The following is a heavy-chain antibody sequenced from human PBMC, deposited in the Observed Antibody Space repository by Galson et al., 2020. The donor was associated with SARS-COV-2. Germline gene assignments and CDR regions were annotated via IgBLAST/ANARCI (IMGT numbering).Heavy chain of an antibody. J-gene: IGHJ4*02. Sequence: GESLKISCAASGFTFSSYAMSWVRQAPGKGLEWVSAISCSGGRTYYADSVKGRFTISRDNSKITLYLQMNSLRAEDTAVYYCAKEGIATGATFGYYFDYWGQETLVTVSS. V-gene: IGHV3-23*01. CDR2: ISCSGGRT. D-gene: IGHD6-13*01. CDR3: AKEGIATGATFGYYFDY. CDR1: GFTFSSYA.